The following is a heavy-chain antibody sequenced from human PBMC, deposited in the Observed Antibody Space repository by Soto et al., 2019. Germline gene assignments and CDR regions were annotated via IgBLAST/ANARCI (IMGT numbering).Heavy chain of an antibody. D-gene: IGHD6-13*01. CDR2: IYHSGTT. CDR1: GGSISSGGYS. V-gene: IGHV4-30-2*01. Sequence: PSETLSLTCSVAGGSISSGGYSWSWIRQPPGKGLEWIGYIYHSGTTYFNPSLKSRATMSVDASKNQFSLRLTSMTAADTAVYYCVASLAASGLNWLDPWGRGTLVTVSS. CDR3: VASLAASGLNWLDP. J-gene: IGHJ5*02.